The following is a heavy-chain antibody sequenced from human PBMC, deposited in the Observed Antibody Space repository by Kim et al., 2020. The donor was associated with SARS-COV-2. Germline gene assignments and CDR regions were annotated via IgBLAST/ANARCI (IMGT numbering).Heavy chain of an antibody. Sequence: GGSLRLSCAASGFTFSDYYMSWIRQAPGKGLEWVSYISSSGSTIYYADSVKGRFTISRDNAKNSLYLQMNSLRAEDTAVYYCARNPDFGVVINRFDPWGQGTLVTVSS. CDR2: ISSSGSTI. V-gene: IGHV3-11*01. CDR1: GFTFSDYY. D-gene: IGHD3-3*01. CDR3: ARNPDFGVVINRFDP. J-gene: IGHJ5*02.